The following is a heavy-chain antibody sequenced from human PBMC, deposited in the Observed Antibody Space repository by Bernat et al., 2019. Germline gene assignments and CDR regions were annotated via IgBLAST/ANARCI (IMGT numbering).Heavy chain of an antibody. CDR2: ISYDGSNK. Sequence: QVQLVESGGGVVQPGRSLRLSCAASGFTFSSYAMHWVRQAPGKGLEWVAVISYDGSNKYYADSVKGRFTISRDNSKNTLYLQMNSLRAEDTVVYYCARVAQLPDYYYYGMDVWGQGTTVTVSS. CDR1: GFTFSSYA. V-gene: IGHV3-30-3*01. J-gene: IGHJ6*02. D-gene: IGHD6-6*01. CDR3: ARVAQLPDYYYYGMDV.